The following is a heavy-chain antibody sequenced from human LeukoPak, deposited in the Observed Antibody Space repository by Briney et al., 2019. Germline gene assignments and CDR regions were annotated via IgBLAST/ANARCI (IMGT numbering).Heavy chain of an antibody. CDR1: GGSISCSS. Sequence: SETLSLSCSAPGGSISCSSGNWVRQPPGKGLEWIGYIYYSGSTNYNPSLKSRVTLSVETSKNQHCLTLRCENREDTRGDYCVEGTCGYNCWGQWGQGALVTVPS. V-gene: IGHV4-59*01. J-gene: IGHJ4*02. CDR3: VEGTCGYNCWGQ. D-gene: IGHD5-18*01. CDR2: IYYSGST.